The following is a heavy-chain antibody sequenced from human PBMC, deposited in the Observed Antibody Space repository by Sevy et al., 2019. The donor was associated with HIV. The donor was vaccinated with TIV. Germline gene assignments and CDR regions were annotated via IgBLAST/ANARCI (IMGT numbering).Heavy chain of an antibody. J-gene: IGHJ4*02. CDR2: ISYDGSNK. D-gene: IGHD6-19*01. V-gene: IGHV3-30*18. CDR1: GFTFSSYG. CDR3: AKDGIAVAGTLDY. Sequence: GGSLRLSCAASGFTFSSYGMHWVRQAPCKGLEWVAVISYDGSNKYYADSVKGRFTISRDNSKNTLYLQMNSLRAEDTAVYYCAKDGIAVAGTLDYWGQGTLVTVSS.